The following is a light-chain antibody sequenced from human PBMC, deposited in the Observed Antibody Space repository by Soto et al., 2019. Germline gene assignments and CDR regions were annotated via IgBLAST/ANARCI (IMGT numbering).Light chain of an antibody. J-gene: IGKJ5*01. V-gene: IGKV3-15*01. CDR2: GAS. CDR1: QSVSSN. Sequence: EIVMTQSPATLSVSPGERATLSCRASQSVSSNIAWYQQKPGQAPRLLIYGASTRATGIPARFSGSGSGTEFTLTISSLQSEDFAVYYCQQYNNWRITFGQGTRLEIK. CDR3: QQYNNWRIT.